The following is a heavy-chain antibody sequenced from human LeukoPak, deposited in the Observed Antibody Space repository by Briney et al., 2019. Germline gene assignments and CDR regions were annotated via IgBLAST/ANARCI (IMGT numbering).Heavy chain of an antibody. D-gene: IGHD3-3*01. J-gene: IGHJ5*02. CDR1: GYTFTSYY. CDR2: INPSGGST. V-gene: IGHV1-46*01. CDR3: ARHYDFWSGYYTGWFDP. Sequence: ASVKVSCKASGYTFTSYYMHWVRQAPGQGLEWMGIINPSGGSTSYAQKFQGRVTMTRDTSTSTAYMELSSLRSEDTAVYYCARHYDFWSGYYTGWFDPWGQGTLVTVSS.